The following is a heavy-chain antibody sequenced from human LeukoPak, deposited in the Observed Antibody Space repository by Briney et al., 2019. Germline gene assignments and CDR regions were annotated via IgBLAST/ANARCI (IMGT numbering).Heavy chain of an antibody. CDR3: ARSKGVLRFLEWFDYYGMDV. CDR2: IYPREGST. V-gene: IGHV1-46*01. J-gene: IGHJ6*02. CDR1: GYTFTSNY. Sequence: GASVKVSCKASGYTFTSNYIHWVRQAPRQGLECMGMIYPREGSTSYAQKFQGRVTVTRDTSTSTVHMELSSLRSEDTAVYYCARSKGVLRFLEWFDYYGMDVWGQGTTVTVSS. D-gene: IGHD3-3*01.